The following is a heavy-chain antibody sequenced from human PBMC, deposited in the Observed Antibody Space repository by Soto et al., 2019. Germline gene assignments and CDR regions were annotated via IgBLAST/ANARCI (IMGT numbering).Heavy chain of an antibody. CDR1: GGTFSSYT. CDR3: ARGGPGSATYTSSWYPNVDY. D-gene: IGHD6-13*01. J-gene: IGHJ4*02. Sequence: QVQLVQSGAEVKKPGSSVKVSCKASGGTFSSYTISWVRQAPGQGLEWMGRIIPILGIANYAQKFQGRVTTPAVKSPSTAYMELSSRRSEDTAVYYGARGGPGSATYTSSWYPNVDYWGQGTLVTVSS. CDR2: IIPILGIA. V-gene: IGHV1-69*02.